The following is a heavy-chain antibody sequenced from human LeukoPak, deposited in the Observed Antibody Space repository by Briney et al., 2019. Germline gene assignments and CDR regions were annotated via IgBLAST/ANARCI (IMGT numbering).Heavy chain of an antibody. D-gene: IGHD5-24*01. CDR2: IWYDGSNK. CDR1: GFTFSSYG. CDR3: AKDREMATRDY. J-gene: IGHJ4*02. Sequence: GRSLRLSCAASGFTFSSYGMHWVRQAPGKGLEWVAVIWYDGSNKYYADSVTGRFTISRDNSKNTLYLQMNSLRAEDTAVYYCAKDREMATRDYWGQGTLVTVSS. V-gene: IGHV3-33*06.